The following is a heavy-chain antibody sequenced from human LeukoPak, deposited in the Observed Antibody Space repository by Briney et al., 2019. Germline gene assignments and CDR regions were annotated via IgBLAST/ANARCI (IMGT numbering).Heavy chain of an antibody. Sequence: GASVKVSCKASGYTFTDYYLHWVRQAPGQGLECMGWINPNGGGTSYAQKFQGRVTMTRDTSIRTAYMELSSLTSEDTAVYYCARALRVSLFDNWGQGTLVTVSS. D-gene: IGHD2-8*01. J-gene: IGHJ4*02. CDR2: INPNGGGT. V-gene: IGHV1-2*02. CDR1: GYTFTDYY. CDR3: ARALRVSLFDN.